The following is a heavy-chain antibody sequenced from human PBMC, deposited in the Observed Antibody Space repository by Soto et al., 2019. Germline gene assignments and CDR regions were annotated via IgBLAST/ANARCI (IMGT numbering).Heavy chain of an antibody. J-gene: IGHJ4*02. D-gene: IGHD1-26*01. Sequence: EVQLLESGGGLVQPGGSLRLSCAASGFTFSNYAMGWVRQAPGKGLEWVPTISSTADGTDYADSVKGRFTISRDNSKNTLYLQMNSLRAEDTAVYYCAQAISRERQIDYWGQGTLVTVSS. CDR3: AQAISRERQIDY. V-gene: IGHV3-23*01. CDR2: ISSTADGT. CDR1: GFTFSNYA.